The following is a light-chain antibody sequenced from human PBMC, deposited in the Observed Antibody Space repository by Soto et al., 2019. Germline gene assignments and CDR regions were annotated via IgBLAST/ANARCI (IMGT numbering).Light chain of an antibody. CDR2: GAS. V-gene: IGKV3-20*01. CDR3: QQYGSLPFT. CDR1: QRVSSSY. Sequence: EIVLTQSPGTLSLSPGERATLSCRASQRVSSSYLAWYQQKPGQAPRLLIYGASSRATGIPDRFSGSGSGTDFTLTISRLEPEDFAVYYCQQYGSLPFTFGPGTKVDIK. J-gene: IGKJ3*01.